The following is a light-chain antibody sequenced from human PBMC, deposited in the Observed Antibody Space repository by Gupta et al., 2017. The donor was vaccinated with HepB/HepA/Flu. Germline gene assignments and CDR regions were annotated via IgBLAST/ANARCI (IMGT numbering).Light chain of an antibody. J-gene: IGKJ1*01. Sequence: DIVMTQSPDSLAVSLGERATINCKSSQSVLYSSNNKNYLAWYQQKPGQPPKLLYWASARESGVPDRFSGSGSGTDFTLTITSLQAEDVAVYYCQQYDTTPKAFGQGTKVEIK. CDR2: WAS. CDR3: QQYDTTPKA. V-gene: IGKV4-1*01. CDR1: QSVLYSSNNKNY.